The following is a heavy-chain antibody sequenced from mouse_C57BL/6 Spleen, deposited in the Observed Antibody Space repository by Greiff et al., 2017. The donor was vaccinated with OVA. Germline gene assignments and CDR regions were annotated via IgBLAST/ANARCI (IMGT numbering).Heavy chain of an antibody. D-gene: IGHD2-1*01. J-gene: IGHJ4*01. CDR2: IDPETGGT. CDR3: TRDYGNYDAMDY. CDR1: GYTFTDYE. V-gene: IGHV1-15*01. Sequence: QVQLQQSGAELVRPGASVTLSCKASGYTFTDYEMHWVKQTPVHGLEWIGAIDPETGGTAYNQKFKGKAILTADKSSSTAYMELRSLTSEDSAVYYCTRDYGNYDAMDYWGQGTSVTVSS.